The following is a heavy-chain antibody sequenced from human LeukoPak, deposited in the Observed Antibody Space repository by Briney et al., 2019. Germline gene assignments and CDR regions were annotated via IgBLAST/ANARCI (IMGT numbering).Heavy chain of an antibody. CDR3: ARDLGEWEFD. J-gene: IGHJ4*02. Sequence: GGSLRLSCAASGFTFSSYEMNWVRQAPGKGLEWVSYISSSGSTIYYADSVKGRFTISRDNTKNSLFLQMNSLRVEDTAVYYCARDLGEWEFDWGQGTLVTVSS. CDR1: GFTFSSYE. CDR2: ISSSGSTI. D-gene: IGHD3-16*01. V-gene: IGHV3-48*03.